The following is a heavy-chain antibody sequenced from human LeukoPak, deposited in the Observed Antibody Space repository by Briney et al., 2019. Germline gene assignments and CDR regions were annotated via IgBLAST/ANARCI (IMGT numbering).Heavy chain of an antibody. CDR2: IYSGGSI. Sequence: GGSLRLSCAASGFTVSSNYMSWVRQAPGKGLEWVSVIYSGGSIYYADSVKGRFTISRDNSKNTLYLQMNSLRAEDTAVYYCARDRRGVNYFDYWGQGTLVTVSS. J-gene: IGHJ4*02. CDR3: ARDRRGVNYFDY. D-gene: IGHD3-10*01. V-gene: IGHV3-66*02. CDR1: GFTVSSNY.